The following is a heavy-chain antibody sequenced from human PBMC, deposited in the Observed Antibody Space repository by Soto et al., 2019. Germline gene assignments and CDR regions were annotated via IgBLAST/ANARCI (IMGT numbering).Heavy chain of an antibody. CDR3: ARRDPALYSSSSYYFDY. D-gene: IGHD6-6*01. J-gene: IGHJ4*02. V-gene: IGHV4-59*01. CDR2: IYYSGST. CDR1: GGSISSYY. Sequence: SETLSLTCTVSGGSISSYYWSWIRQPPGKGLEWIGYIYYSGSTNYNPSLKSRVTISVDTSKNQFSLKLSSVTAADTAVYYCARRDPALYSSSSYYFDYWGQGTLVTGSS.